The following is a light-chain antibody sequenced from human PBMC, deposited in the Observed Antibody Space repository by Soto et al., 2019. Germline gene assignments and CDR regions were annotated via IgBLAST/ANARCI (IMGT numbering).Light chain of an antibody. V-gene: IGLV2-8*02. CDR1: SSDVGGYNS. CDR3: SSYAGSNNLV. Sequence: QSVLTQPPSASRSPGQSVTISCTGTSSDVGGYNSVSWYQQHPGKVPRLMIYEVSKRPSGVPDRFSGSKSVNTASLTVSGLQAEDEADYYCSSYAGSNNLVFGGGTKVTVL. CDR2: EVS. J-gene: IGLJ2*01.